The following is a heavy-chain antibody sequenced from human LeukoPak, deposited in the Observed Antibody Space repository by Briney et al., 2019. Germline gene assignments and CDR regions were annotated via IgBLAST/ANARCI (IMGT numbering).Heavy chain of an antibody. CDR2: INPSGGST. Sequence: GASVKVSCKASGYTFTSYYMHWVRQAPGQGLKWMGIINPSGGSTSYAQKFQGRVTMTRDTSTSTVYMELSSLRSEDTAVYYCAREGRIAARLYYYYYMDVWGKGTTVTVSS. V-gene: IGHV1-46*01. D-gene: IGHD6-6*01. CDR1: GYTFTSYY. CDR3: AREGRIAARLYYYYYMDV. J-gene: IGHJ6*03.